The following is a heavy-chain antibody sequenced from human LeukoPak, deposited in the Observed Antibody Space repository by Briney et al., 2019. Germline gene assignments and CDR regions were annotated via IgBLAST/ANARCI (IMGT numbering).Heavy chain of an antibody. D-gene: IGHD1-1*01. V-gene: IGHV1-8*01. CDR2: MNPNSGNT. J-gene: IGHJ6*02. Sequence: GASVKVSCKASGYTFTSYDINWVRQATGQGLEWMGWMNPNSGNTGYAQKFQGRVTMTRNTSISTAYMELSSLRSEDTAVYYCARGLGSTTSYYYYYYGMDVWGQGTTVTVSS. CDR3: ARGLGSTTSYYYYYYGMDV. CDR1: GYTFTSYD.